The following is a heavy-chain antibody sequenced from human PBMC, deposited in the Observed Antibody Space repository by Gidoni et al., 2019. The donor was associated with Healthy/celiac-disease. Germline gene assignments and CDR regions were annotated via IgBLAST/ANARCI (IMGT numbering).Heavy chain of an antibody. J-gene: IGHJ6*02. CDR1: GGSIRSSNW. Sequence: QVQLQESGPGLVKPSGTLSLTCAVSGGSIRSSNWWSWVRQPPGKGLEWIGEIYHSGSTNYNPSLKSRVTISVDKSKNQFSLKLSSVTAADTAVYYCARASGSRTSPYGMDVWGQGTTVTVSS. CDR3: ARASGSRTSPYGMDV. CDR2: IYHSGST. D-gene: IGHD2-2*01. V-gene: IGHV4-4*02.